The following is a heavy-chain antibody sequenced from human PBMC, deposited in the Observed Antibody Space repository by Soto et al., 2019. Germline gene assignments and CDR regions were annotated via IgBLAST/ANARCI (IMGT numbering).Heavy chain of an antibody. J-gene: IGHJ6*03. V-gene: IGHV1-3*01. CDR2: INAGNGNT. CDR3: ARAHSVWSGYEHDYYYMDV. CDR1: GYTFTSYA. D-gene: IGHD3-3*01. Sequence: QVQLVQSGAEVKKPGASVKVSCKASGYTFTSYAMHWVRQAPGQRLEWMGWINAGNGNTKYSQKFQGRVTITRDTSASTAYMELSGLRSEDTAVYYCARAHSVWSGYEHDYYYMDVWGKGTTVTVSS.